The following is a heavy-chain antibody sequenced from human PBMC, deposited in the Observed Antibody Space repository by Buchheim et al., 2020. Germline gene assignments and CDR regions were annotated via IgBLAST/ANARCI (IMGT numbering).Heavy chain of an antibody. J-gene: IGHJ6*02. D-gene: IGHD3-3*01. CDR2: IWYDGSNK. CDR3: AREGWAYDFWSGYSNNYYYYGMDV. CDR1: GFTFSSYG. V-gene: IGHV3-33*01. Sequence: QVQLVESGGGVVQPGRSLRLSCAASGFTFSSYGMHWVRQAPGKGLEWVAVIWYDGSNKYYADSVKGRFTISRDNSKNTLYLQMNSLRAEDTAVYYRAREGWAYDFWSGYSNNYYYYGMDVWGQGTT.